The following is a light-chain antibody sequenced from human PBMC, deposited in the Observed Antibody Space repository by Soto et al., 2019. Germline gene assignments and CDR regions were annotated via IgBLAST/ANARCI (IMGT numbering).Light chain of an antibody. CDR2: EVS. V-gene: IGLV2-14*01. CDR1: SSDVGGYNY. Sequence: QSALTQPASVSGSPGQSITISCTGTSSDVGGYNYVSWYQHHPGKAPKLMIYEVSKRPSGVSNRFSGSKSGNTASLTISGLQAEDEADYYCSSYTSSSTVVFGGGTKLTVL. J-gene: IGLJ2*01. CDR3: SSYTSSSTVV.